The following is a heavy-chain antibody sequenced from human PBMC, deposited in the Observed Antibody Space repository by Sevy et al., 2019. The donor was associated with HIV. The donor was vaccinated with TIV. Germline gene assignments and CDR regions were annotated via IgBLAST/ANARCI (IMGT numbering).Heavy chain of an antibody. CDR1: GFTFSNYA. J-gene: IGHJ4*02. Sequence: GGCLRLSCAASGFTFSNYAMSWVRQAPGKGLEWVSTFSLGCGKINYADSVKGRFTISRDNSKNTLYLQMNSLRADDTALDYCAREGCSKPHDYWGQGTLVPVSS. CDR2: FSLGCGKI. CDR3: AREGCSKPHDY. V-gene: IGHV3-23*01. D-gene: IGHD2-2*01.